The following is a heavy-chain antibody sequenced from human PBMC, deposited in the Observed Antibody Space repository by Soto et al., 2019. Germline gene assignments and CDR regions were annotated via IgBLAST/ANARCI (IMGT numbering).Heavy chain of an antibody. D-gene: IGHD3-10*01. J-gene: IGHJ4*02. CDR2: INHSAST. Sequence: QVQLQQWGAGLLKPSETLSLTCAVYGGSFSGYYWSWIRQPPGKGLEWIGEINHSASTNYNPSLKTPITIPVDTSKNQFSLKLSSVTAADTAVYYRARGYGRNFDYWGQGTLVTVSS. CDR1: GGSFSGYY. V-gene: IGHV4-34*01. CDR3: ARGYGRNFDY.